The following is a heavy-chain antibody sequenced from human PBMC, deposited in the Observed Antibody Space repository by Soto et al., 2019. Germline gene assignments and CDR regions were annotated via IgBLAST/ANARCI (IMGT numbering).Heavy chain of an antibody. Sequence: QVQLVQSGAEVKKPGASVKVSCKASGYTFTSYYMHWVRQAPGQGLEWMGIINPSGGSTSYAQKFQGRVTRTRDTSTSTVDMELSSLRSEDTAVYYCARAIGGSDQGYWGQGTLFTVAS. V-gene: IGHV1-46*01. J-gene: IGHJ4*02. CDR2: INPSGGST. CDR1: GYTFTSYY. D-gene: IGHD1-26*01. CDR3: ARAIGGSDQGY.